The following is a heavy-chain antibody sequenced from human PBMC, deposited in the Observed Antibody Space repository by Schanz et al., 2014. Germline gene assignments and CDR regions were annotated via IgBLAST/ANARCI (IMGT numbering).Heavy chain of an antibody. Sequence: EVRLVESGGGLVEPGGSLRLSCSGSGFTFSEVYMSWVRQAPGKGLEWVGRIENNANGATTDYAAPVKGRFTVSRDDSRNTLYLQMNTLRTDDTAIYYCTTFNNRDDLYIWGQGTMVSVSS. CDR2: IENNANGATT. V-gene: IGHV3-15*04. J-gene: IGHJ3*02. D-gene: IGHD1-20*01. CDR1: GFTFSEVY. CDR3: TTFNNRDDLYI.